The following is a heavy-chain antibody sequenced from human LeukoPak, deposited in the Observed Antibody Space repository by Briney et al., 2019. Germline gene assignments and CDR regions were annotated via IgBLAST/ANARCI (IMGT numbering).Heavy chain of an antibody. V-gene: IGHV5-51*01. CDR2: IYPADSDT. D-gene: IGHD6-19*01. Sequence: GESLKISCKGSGXSFKIYWIAWVRQMPGNGLECMGSIYPADSDTRYSPSFQGQVTISADKSISTAYLQWNTLKASDTAMYYCARLGAVARGIDYWGQGTLVTVSS. CDR3: ARLGAVARGIDY. J-gene: IGHJ4*02. CDR1: GXSFKIYW.